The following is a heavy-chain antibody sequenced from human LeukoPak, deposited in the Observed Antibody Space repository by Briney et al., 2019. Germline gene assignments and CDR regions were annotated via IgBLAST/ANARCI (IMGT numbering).Heavy chain of an antibody. CDR3: AKYGGIVGATMAPDV. CDR1: GFTFSSYG. D-gene: IGHD1-26*01. V-gene: IGHV3-30*02. Sequence: PGGSLRLSCAASGFTFSSYGMHWVRQAPGKGLEWVAFIRYDGSNKYYADSVKGRFTISRDNSKNTLYLQMNSLRAEDTAVYYCAKYGGIVGATMAPDVWGKGTTVTISS. J-gene: IGHJ6*04. CDR2: IRYDGSNK.